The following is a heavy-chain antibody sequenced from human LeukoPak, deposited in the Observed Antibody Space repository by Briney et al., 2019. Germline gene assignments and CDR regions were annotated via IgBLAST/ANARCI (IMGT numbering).Heavy chain of an antibody. D-gene: IGHD4-11*01. CDR2: IYPGDSDT. V-gene: IGHV5-51*01. CDR3: NLQSGSDNFDY. CDR1: GYSFTSYW. J-gene: IGHJ4*02. Sequence: HGESLKISYKGSGYSFTSYWIGWVRQMPGKGLEWMGIIYPGDSDTRYSPSFQGQATISADKSISTAYLQWSSLKASDTAMYYCNLQSGSDNFDYWGQGTLVTVSS.